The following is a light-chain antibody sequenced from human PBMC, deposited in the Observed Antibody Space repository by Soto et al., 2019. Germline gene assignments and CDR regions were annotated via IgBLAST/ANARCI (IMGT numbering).Light chain of an antibody. CDR2: EVS. Sequence: QSVLTQPPSVSGAPGQSVTISCTGSSSNIGAGYDVHWYQQHPGKAPKLMIYEVSNRPSGVSNRFSGSKSGNTASLTISGLQAEDEADYYCSSYTSSSTYVFGTGTKLTVL. CDR3: SSYTSSSTYV. CDR1: SSNIGAGYD. V-gene: IGLV2-14*01. J-gene: IGLJ1*01.